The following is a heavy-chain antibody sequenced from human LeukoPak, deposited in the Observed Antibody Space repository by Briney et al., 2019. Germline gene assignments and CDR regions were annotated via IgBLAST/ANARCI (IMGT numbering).Heavy chain of an antibody. CDR1: GYTFTSYY. CDR3: ARDESTGYYLGYFGI. D-gene: IGHD3-9*01. V-gene: IGHV1-46*01. CDR2: INPSGGNT. J-gene: IGHJ3*02. Sequence: ASVKVSCKASGYTFTSYYMHWVRQAPGQGLAWMGIINPSGGNTSYAQKFQGRVTMTRDMSTSTAYMELSSLRSEDTAVYYCARDESTGYYLGYFGIWGQGTMVTVSS.